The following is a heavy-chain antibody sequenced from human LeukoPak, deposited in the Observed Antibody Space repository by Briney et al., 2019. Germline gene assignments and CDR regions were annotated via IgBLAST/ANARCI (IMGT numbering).Heavy chain of an antibody. CDR2: IYTSGST. CDR3: AREPYYDILAVYFDY. CDR1: GGSISSYY. D-gene: IGHD3-9*01. J-gene: IGHJ4*02. Sequence: SETLSLTCTVSGGSISSYYWSWIRQPPGKGLEWIGRIYTSGSTNYNPSLKSRVTISVDTSKNQFSLKPSSVTAADTAVYYCAREPYYDILAVYFDYWGQGTLVTVSS. V-gene: IGHV4-4*08.